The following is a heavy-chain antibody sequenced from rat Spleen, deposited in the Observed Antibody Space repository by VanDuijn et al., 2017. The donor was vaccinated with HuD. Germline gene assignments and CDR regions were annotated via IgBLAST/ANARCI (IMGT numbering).Heavy chain of an antibody. CDR1: GFTFSSYW. Sequence: EVQLVETGGGLVQPGKSLKLSCVASGFTFSSYWMYWVRQAPGKGLEWVSSISNDGVNTYYPDSVRGRFAISRYDAKSTLYLQMNSLRSEDTATYYCTTQWELYHWGQGVMVTVSS. D-gene: IGHD5-1*01. J-gene: IGHJ2*01. V-gene: IGHV5-58*01. CDR2: ISNDGVNT. CDR3: TTQWELYH.